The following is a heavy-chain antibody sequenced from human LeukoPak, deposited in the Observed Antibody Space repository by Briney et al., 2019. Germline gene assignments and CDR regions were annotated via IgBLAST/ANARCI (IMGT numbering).Heavy chain of an antibody. CDR2: INGGGDIT. CDR1: RYSFDSYA. D-gene: IGHD6-13*01. Sequence: GGSLRLSCEGSRYSFDSYAMTWVHQAPGKGLEWVPSINGGGDITYYAESVKGRFTVSRDNSKNTLFLQMNSLRAEDTAVFYCAKRYGDSTGWFFDFWGQGSLVTVSS. CDR3: AKRYGDSTGWFFDF. J-gene: IGHJ4*02. V-gene: IGHV3-23*01.